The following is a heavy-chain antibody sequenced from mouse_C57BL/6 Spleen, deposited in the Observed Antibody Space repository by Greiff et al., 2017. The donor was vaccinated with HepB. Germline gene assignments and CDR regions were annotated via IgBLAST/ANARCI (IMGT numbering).Heavy chain of an antibody. CDR1: GFTFSSYA. CDR3: ARVYYGIDY. J-gene: IGHJ2*01. CDR2: ISDGGSYT. V-gene: IGHV5-4*01. D-gene: IGHD1-1*01. Sequence: EVQLVESGGGLVKPGGSLKLSCAASGFTFSSYAMSWVRQTPEKRLEWVATISDGGSYTYYPDNVKGRFTISRDNAKNNLYLQMSHLKSEDTAMYYCARVYYGIDYWGQGTTLTVSS.